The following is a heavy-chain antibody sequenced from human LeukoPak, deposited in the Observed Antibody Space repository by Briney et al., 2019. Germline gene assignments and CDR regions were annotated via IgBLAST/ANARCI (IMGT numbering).Heavy chain of an antibody. CDR3: AKDWDHIVARSVAGRVTYFDY. CDR2: ISYDGPNK. D-gene: IGHD5-12*01. Sequence: GGSLRLSCAASGFTFSSYGMHWVRQAPGKGLEWVAVISYDGPNKYYADSVKGRFTTSRDSSKNTLYLQMNSLRAEDTAVYYCAKDWDHIVARSVAGRVTYFDYWGQGTLVTVSS. J-gene: IGHJ4*02. CDR1: GFTFSSYG. V-gene: IGHV3-30*18.